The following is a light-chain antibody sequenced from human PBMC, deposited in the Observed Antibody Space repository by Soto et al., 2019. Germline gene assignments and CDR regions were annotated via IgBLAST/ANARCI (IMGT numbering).Light chain of an antibody. CDR2: EAS. V-gene: IGKV1-5*03. CDR1: QSISSW. Sequence: DIQMTQSPSTLSASVGDRVTITCRASQSISSWLAWYQQKPGKAPKLLIYEASSSEIGVQPRFSSSGFGTEFTLNISSLQPEDYETYYCQYYKEHSTFGPGTRLEIK. J-gene: IGKJ1*01. CDR3: QYYKEHST.